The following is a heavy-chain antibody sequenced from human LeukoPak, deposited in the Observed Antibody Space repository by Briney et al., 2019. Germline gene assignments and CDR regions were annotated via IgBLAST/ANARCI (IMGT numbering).Heavy chain of an antibody. CDR3: ARGRRYDY. CDR1: GGSFSGYY. V-gene: IGHV4-34*01. CDR2: INHSGST. Sequence: SETLSLTCAVYGGSFSGYYWSWIRQPPGKGLEWIGEINHSGSTNYNPSLKSRVTISVDTSKNQFSLKLSSVTAADTAVYYCARGRRYDYWGQGTLVTVSS. J-gene: IGHJ4*02.